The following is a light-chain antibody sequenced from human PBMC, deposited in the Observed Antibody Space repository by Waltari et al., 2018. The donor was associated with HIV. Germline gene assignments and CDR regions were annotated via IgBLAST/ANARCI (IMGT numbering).Light chain of an antibody. CDR1: HLGNQY. V-gene: IGLV3-1*01. CDR2: QST. J-gene: IGLJ3*02. Sequence: SYELAQPPPVSVSSGQTASIPCSGNHLGNQYVSCYQQRSGQSPLLVLYQSTKRPSGVPERFSGSNSGNTATLTINETQPLDEAEYSCQTWDSGTIVFGGGTKLSVL. CDR3: QTWDSGTIV.